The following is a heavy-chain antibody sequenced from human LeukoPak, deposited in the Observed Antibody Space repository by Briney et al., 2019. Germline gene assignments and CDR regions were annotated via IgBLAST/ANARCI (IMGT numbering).Heavy chain of an antibody. CDR1: GGSISSYY. CDR2: IHTSGST. J-gene: IGHJ4*02. CDR3: ARDRYYYDSSGSLYFDY. V-gene: IGHV4-4*07. Sequence: PSETLSLTCTVSGGSISSYYWSWIRQPAGKGLEWIGRIHTSGSTNYNPSLKSRVTMSVDTSKNQFSLKLSSVTAADTAVYYCARDRYYYDSSGSLYFDYWSQGTLVTVSS. D-gene: IGHD3-22*01.